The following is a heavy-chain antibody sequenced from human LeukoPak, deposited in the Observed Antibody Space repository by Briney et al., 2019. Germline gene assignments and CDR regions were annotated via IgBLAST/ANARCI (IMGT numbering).Heavy chain of an antibody. CDR2: INPNSGGT. CDR3: ARAFDLWSSSSRYYYYYMDV. CDR1: GYTFTGYY. Sequence: ASVKVSCKASGYTFTGYYMHWVRQAPGQGLEWMGWINPNSGGTNYAQKFQGRVTMTRDTSISTAYMELSRLRSDDTAVYYCARAFDLWSSSSRYYYYYMDVWGKGTTVTVSS. J-gene: IGHJ6*03. V-gene: IGHV1-2*02. D-gene: IGHD6-6*01.